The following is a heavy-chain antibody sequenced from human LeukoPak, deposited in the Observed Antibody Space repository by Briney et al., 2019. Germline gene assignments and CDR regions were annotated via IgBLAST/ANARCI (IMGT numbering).Heavy chain of an antibody. Sequence: PGGSLRLSCAASGFTFSSYGMHWVRQAPGKGLEWVAFIRYDESNQYYADSVKGRFTISRDNSKNTLYLQMNSLRAEDTAVYYCARTTSGIYYDFWSGYYNYFDYWGQGTLVTVSS. CDR3: ARTTSGIYYDFWSGYYNYFDY. CDR2: IRYDESNQ. V-gene: IGHV3-30*02. J-gene: IGHJ4*02. CDR1: GFTFSSYG. D-gene: IGHD3-3*01.